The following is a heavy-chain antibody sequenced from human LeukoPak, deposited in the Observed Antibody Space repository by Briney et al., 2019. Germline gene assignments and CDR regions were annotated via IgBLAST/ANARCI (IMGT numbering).Heavy chain of an antibody. CDR2: IYYSGST. CDR3: ARSRLEDFDY. J-gene: IGHJ4*02. CDR1: GGSISSGGYY. Sequence: SETLSLTCTVSGGSISSGGYYWSWIRQHPGKGLEWIGYIYYSGSTYYNPSLKSRVTISVDTSKNQFSLKLSSVTAADTAVYYCARSRLEDFDYWGQGTLVTVSS. V-gene: IGHV4-31*03.